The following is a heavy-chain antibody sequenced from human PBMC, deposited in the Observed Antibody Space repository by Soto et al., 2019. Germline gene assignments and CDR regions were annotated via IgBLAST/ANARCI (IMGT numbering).Heavy chain of an antibody. CDR1: GYTFTSYD. CDR3: ARRKGDYYDSSGYHYYFDY. V-gene: IGHV1-8*01. D-gene: IGHD3-22*01. CDR2: INPNSGNT. J-gene: IGHJ4*02. Sequence: ASVKVSCKASGYTFTSYDINWVRQATGQGLEWMGWINPNSGNTGYAQKFQGRVTMTRNTSISTAYMELSSLRSEDTAVYYCARRKGDYYDSSGYHYYFDYWGQGTLVTVSS.